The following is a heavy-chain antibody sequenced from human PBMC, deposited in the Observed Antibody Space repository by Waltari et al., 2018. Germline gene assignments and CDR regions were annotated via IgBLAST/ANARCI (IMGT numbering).Heavy chain of an antibody. CDR1: GGTFSSYA. CDR3: ARGDIVVVPPAYYYYMDV. V-gene: IGHV1-69*12. J-gene: IGHJ6*03. CDR2: IIPIFGTA. Sequence: QVQLVQSGAEVKKPGSSVTVSCKASGGTFSSYAISWVRQAPGQGLEWMGGIIPIFGTANYAQKFQGRVTITADESTSKAYMELSSLRSEDTAVYYCARGDIVVVPPAYYYYMDVWGKGTTVTVSS. D-gene: IGHD2-2*01.